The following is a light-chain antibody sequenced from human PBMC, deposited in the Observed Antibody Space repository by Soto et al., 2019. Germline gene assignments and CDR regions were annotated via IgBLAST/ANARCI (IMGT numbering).Light chain of an antibody. J-gene: IGKJ1*01. CDR3: PQSSSKPPT. V-gene: IGKV1-39*01. Sequence: DIQMTQSPSALSASVGDSVNITCRASQSISRYLNWYQQQTGKDPKLMIYAASSLQSGVPSRFSGSVSGTDFTLTLRSLQSEDCAPYEGPQSSSKPPTFGQRPKLAIK. CDR2: AAS. CDR1: QSISRY.